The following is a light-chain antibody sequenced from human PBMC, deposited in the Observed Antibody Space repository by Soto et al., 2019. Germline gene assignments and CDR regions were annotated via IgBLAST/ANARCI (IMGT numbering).Light chain of an antibody. CDR2: DTH. CDR1: NSNIGAGYD. J-gene: IGLJ3*02. Sequence: QSVLTQPPSVSGAPGRRVSISCTGTNSNIGAGYDVHWYQQLPGAAPRLLIFDTHDRPSGVPDRFSGSKSGTSATLAITGLQAEDEADYFCQSYDNKLSGSEVFGGGTKLTVL. V-gene: IGLV1-40*01. CDR3: QSYDNKLSGSEV.